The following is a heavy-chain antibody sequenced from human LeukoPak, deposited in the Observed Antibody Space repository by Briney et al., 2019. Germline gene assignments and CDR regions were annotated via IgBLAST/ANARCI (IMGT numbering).Heavy chain of an antibody. CDR3: ARISSVTVDY. Sequence: GASVTVSCKASGYTFTTSGISWVRQAPGQGLEWMGWISTYNGNANYVQKLQGRVTMTTDTSTSTAYMELRSLRSDDTAVYFCARISSVTVDYWGQGTLVTVSS. CDR1: GYTFTTSG. V-gene: IGHV1-18*01. J-gene: IGHJ4*02. CDR2: ISTYNGNA. D-gene: IGHD4-17*01.